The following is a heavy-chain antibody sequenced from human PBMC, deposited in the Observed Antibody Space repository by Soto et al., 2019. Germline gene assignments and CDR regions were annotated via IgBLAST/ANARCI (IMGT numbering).Heavy chain of an antibody. J-gene: IGHJ6*02. V-gene: IGHV1-2*04. CDR3: AREGGYCSSTSCYGRVGDYYYGMDV. CDR2: INPNSGGT. Sequence: QAPLVQSGAEVKKPGASVKVSCKASGYTFTGYYMHWVRQAPGQGLEWMGWINPNSGGTNYAQKFQGWVTMTRDTSISTAYMELSRLRSDDTAVYYCAREGGYCSSTSCYGRVGDYYYGMDVWGQGTTVTVSS. CDR1: GYTFTGYY. D-gene: IGHD2-2*01.